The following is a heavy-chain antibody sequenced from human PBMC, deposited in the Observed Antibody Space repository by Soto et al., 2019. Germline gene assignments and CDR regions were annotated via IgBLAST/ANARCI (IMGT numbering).Heavy chain of an antibody. D-gene: IGHD3-10*01. V-gene: IGHV4-59*08. Sequence: PSETLSLTCTVSGGSISSYYWSWIRQPPGKGLEWIGYIYYSGSTNYNPSLKSRVTISVDTSKNQFSLKLSSVTAADTAVYYCARTDGSGSYYFDYWGQGTLVTVSS. CDR1: GGSISSYY. CDR2: IYYSGST. J-gene: IGHJ4*02. CDR3: ARTDGSGSYYFDY.